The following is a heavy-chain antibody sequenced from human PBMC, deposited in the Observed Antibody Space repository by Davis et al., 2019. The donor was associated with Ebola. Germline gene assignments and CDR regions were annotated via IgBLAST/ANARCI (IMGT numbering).Heavy chain of an antibody. V-gene: IGHV4-34*01. D-gene: IGHD4-11*01. CDR3: ARKRPFYSNYNWFDP. Sequence: SETLSLTCAVYGGSFSDYYWSWIRQPPGKELEWIGEITHSGSTNYNPSLKSRVTISVDTSKNQFSLKLSSVTAADTAVYYCARKRPFYSNYNWFDPWGQGTLVTVSS. J-gene: IGHJ5*02. CDR2: ITHSGST. CDR1: GGSFSDYY.